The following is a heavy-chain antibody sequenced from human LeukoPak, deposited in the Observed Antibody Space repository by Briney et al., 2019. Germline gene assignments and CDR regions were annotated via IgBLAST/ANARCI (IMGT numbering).Heavy chain of an antibody. CDR1: GGSISSYY. CDR3: ARESTYPLDYYYYMDV. D-gene: IGHD5/OR15-5a*01. J-gene: IGHJ6*03. CDR2: IYTSGST. Sequence: SETLSLTCTVSGGSISSYYWSWLRQPAGKGLEWLGRIYTSGSTNYNPSLKSRVTMSVDTSKNQFSLKLSSVTAADTAVYYCARESTYPLDYYYYMDVWGKGTTVTVSS. V-gene: IGHV4-4*07.